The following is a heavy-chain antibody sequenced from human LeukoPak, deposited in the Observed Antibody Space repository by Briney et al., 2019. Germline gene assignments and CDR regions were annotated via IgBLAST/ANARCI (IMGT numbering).Heavy chain of an antibody. D-gene: IGHD3-22*01. Sequence: GGSLLLSCAASGFTFGSYGMSWVRQAPGKGLEWVPFITPNADRTSYADSVEGRFTISRDNPRNTLYMQMNSLRDEDTALYYCAIMHGYYDGSGYWVQWGQGTLVTVSS. CDR3: AIMHGYYDGSGYWVQ. J-gene: IGHJ1*01. V-gene: IGHV3-23*01. CDR2: ITPNADRT. CDR1: GFTFGSYG.